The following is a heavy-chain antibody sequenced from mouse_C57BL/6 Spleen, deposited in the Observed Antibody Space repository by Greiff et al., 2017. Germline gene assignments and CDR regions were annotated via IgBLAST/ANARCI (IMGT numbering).Heavy chain of an antibody. J-gene: IGHJ1*03. D-gene: IGHD2-12*01. CDR1: GFSFNTYA. CDR3: VRHQSTLGYFDV. Sequence: GGGLVQPKGSLKLSCAASGFSFNTYAMNWVRQAPGKGLEWVARIRSKSNNYATYYADSVKDRFTISRDDSESMLYLQMNNLKTEDTAMYYCVRHQSTLGYFDVWGTGTTVTVSS. CDR2: IRSKSNNYAT. V-gene: IGHV10-1*01.